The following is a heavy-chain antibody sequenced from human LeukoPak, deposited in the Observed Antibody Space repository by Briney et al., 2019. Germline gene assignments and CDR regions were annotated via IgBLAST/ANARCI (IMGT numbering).Heavy chain of an antibody. CDR1: GFTFSSYS. V-gene: IGHV3-30*18. Sequence: GGSLRLSCAASGFTFSSYSMNWVRQAPGKGLEWVAVLSDDGNKEFYADSVKGRFTISRDNSKSTLYLQMNSLSAEDTAVYYCAKVGTNFLRYYFDSWGRGTLVTVSS. J-gene: IGHJ4*02. CDR2: LSDDGNKE. D-gene: IGHD1-1*01. CDR3: AKVGTNFLRYYFDS.